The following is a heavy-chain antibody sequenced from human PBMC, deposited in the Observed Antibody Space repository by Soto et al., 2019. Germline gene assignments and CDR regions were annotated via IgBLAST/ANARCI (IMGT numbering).Heavy chain of an antibody. V-gene: IGHV4-30-4*01. D-gene: IGHD2-15*01. CDR2: IYYSGST. CDR3: ARQCRGVTCHWFVP. Sequence: TSETLSLTCAVSGGSISSGDYYWSWIRQPPGKGLEWIGYIYYSGSTYYNPSLKSRVTISVDTSKNQFSLTLTSVTAADTAVYYCARQCRGVTCHWFVPWGQGTLVTVSS. CDR1: GGSISSGDYY. J-gene: IGHJ5*02.